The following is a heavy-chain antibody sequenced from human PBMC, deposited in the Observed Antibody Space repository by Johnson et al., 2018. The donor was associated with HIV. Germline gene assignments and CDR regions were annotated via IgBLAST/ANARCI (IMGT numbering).Heavy chain of an antibody. CDR1: GFTFSSYA. V-gene: IGHV3-30-3*01. Sequence: VQLVESGGGLVQPGGSLRLSCAASGFTFSSYAMHWVRQAPGKGLAWVAVISYDGSNKYYADSVQGRFTISRDNSKNTLYLQMNSLRAEDTAVYYCASWGVGSSWNHDAFDIWGQGTMVTVSS. J-gene: IGHJ3*02. CDR3: ASWGVGSSWNHDAFDI. CDR2: ISYDGSNK. D-gene: IGHD6-13*01.